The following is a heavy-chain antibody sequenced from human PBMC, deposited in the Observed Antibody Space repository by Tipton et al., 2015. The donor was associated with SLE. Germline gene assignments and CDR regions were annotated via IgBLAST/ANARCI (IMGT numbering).Heavy chain of an antibody. J-gene: IGHJ3*02. D-gene: IGHD5-12*01. V-gene: IGHV3-53*05. CDR2: IYSGGST. Sequence: SLRLSCAASGFTVSSNYMSWVRQAPGKGLEWVSVIYSGGSTYYPDSVKGRFTISRDNSKNTLYLQMNSLRAEDTAVYYCASDIRYIVAPPRNAFDIWGQGPMVPVPS. CDR3: ASDIRYIVAPPRNAFDI. CDR1: GFTVSSNY.